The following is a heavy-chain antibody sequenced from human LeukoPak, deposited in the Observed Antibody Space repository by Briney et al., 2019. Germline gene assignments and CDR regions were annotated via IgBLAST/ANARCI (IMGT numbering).Heavy chain of an antibody. V-gene: IGHV3-74*01. CDR1: GFTFSTYW. D-gene: IGHD6-19*01. Sequence: GGSLRLSCAASGFTFSTYWMHWVRQAPGKGLVWVSRINSDGSSTSYADSVKGRFTISRDNAKNTLYLQMSSLRAEDTAVYYCVKRGSGWSQDYWGQGTLVTVSS. CDR2: INSDGSST. CDR3: VKRGSGWSQDY. J-gene: IGHJ4*02.